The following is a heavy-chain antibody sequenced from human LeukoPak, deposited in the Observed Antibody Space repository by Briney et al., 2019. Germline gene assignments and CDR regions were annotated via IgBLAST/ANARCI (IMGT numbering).Heavy chain of an antibody. V-gene: IGHV6-1*01. CDR2: TYYRSKWYS. Sequence: SHTVALIRAISGDSVSSLHGAWNWVRQSPSRGLEWLGRTYYRSKWYSDYAVPIQGRMSINPDTSKNQFTLHLFSVTPDDTAVYYCARDVATTGWYTFDYWGQGTRVTVSS. J-gene: IGHJ4*02. D-gene: IGHD6-19*01. CDR1: GDSVSSLHGA. CDR3: ARDVATTGWYTFDY.